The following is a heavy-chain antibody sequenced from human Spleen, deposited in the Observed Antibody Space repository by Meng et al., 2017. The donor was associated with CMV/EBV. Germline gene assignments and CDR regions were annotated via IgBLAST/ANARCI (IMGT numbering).Heavy chain of an antibody. V-gene: IGHV4-30-4*08. J-gene: IGHJ4*02. D-gene: IGHD6-6*01. CDR3: ARGRIAARRGNDY. CDR1: GGSISSGDYY. Sequence: SGGSISSGDYYWGWIRQPPGKGLEWIGYIYYSGSTYYNPSLKSRVTISVDTSKNQFSLKLSSVTAADTAVYYCARGRIAARRGNDYWGQGTLVTVSS. CDR2: IYYSGST.